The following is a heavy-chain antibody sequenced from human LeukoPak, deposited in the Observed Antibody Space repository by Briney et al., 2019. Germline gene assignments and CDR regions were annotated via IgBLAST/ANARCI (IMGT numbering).Heavy chain of an antibody. CDR1: GFTFSSYS. D-gene: IGHD3-9*01. CDR3: ARVVAQYYDILTGYYKYYYGMDV. Sequence: RGSLRLSCAASGFTFSSYSMNWVRQAPGKGLEWVSSISSSSSYIYYADSVKGRFTISRDNAKNSLYLQMNSLRAEDTAVYYCARVVAQYYDILTGYYKYYYGMDVWGQGTTVTVSS. J-gene: IGHJ6*02. V-gene: IGHV3-21*01. CDR2: ISSSSSYI.